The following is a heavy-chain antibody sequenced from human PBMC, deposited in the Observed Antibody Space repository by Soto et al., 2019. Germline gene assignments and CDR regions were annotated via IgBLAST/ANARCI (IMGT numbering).Heavy chain of an antibody. CDR2: ISGSGGST. CDR1: GFTFSSYA. D-gene: IGHD3-3*01. V-gene: IGHV3-23*01. Sequence: GGSLRLSCAASGFTFSSYAMSWVRQAPGKGLEWVSAISGSGGSTYYADSVKGRFTISRDNSKNTLYLQMNSLRAEDTAVYYCATDSRITIFGVVIAFDYWGQGTLVTVSS. CDR3: ATDSRITIFGVVIAFDY. J-gene: IGHJ4*02.